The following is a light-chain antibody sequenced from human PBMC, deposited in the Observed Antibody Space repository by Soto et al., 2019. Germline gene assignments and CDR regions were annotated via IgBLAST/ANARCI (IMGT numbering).Light chain of an antibody. V-gene: IGKV1-5*03. CDR1: QSISNC. J-gene: IGKJ1*01. CDR3: QHYNSYSEA. CDR2: KAS. Sequence: DVQMTQSPSSLSASIGDRVTVTCRASQSISNCLNWYQHKPGNAPKLLIYKASTLKSGVPSRFSGSGSGTEFTLTISSLQPDDFATYYCQHYNSYSEAFGQGTKVDIK.